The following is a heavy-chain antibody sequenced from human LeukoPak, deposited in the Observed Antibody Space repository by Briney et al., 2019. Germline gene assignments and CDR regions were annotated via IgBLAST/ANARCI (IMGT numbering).Heavy chain of an antibody. CDR2: ISWNSGSI. CDR3: AKDMGSGVVIKGYYYYMDV. V-gene: IGHV3-9*01. CDR1: GFTFDDYA. J-gene: IGHJ6*03. D-gene: IGHD3-3*01. Sequence: GRSLRLSCAASGFTFDDYAMHWVRQAPGKGLECVSGISWNSGSIGYADSVKGRFTISRDNAKNSLYLQMNSLRAEDTALYYCAKDMGSGVVIKGYYYYMDVWGKGTTVTVSS.